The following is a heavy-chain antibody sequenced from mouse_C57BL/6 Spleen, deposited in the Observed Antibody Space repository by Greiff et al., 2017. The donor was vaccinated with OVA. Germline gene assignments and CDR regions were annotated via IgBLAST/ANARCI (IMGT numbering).Heavy chain of an antibody. CDR1: GYTFTSYD. J-gene: IGHJ4*01. CDR3: AREIQYYYGSSGAMDY. V-gene: IGHV1-85*01. CDR2: IYPRDGST. Sequence: QVQLKESGPELVKPGASVKLSCKASGYTFTSYDINWVKQRPGQGLEWIGWIYPRDGSTKYNEKFKGKATLTVDTSSSTAYMELHSLTSEDSAVYFCAREIQYYYGSSGAMDYWGQGTSVTVSS. D-gene: IGHD1-1*01.